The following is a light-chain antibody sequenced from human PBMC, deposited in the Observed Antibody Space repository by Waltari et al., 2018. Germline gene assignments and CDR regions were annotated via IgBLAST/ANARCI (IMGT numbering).Light chain of an antibody. CDR2: KIS. Sequence: DIVMTQTPLSLPVTLGQPASISCRSSQSLVHSDDGNTYLSWLHQRPGQPPRLLIYKISNRFSGVPDRFSGSGAGTDFTRKISRVEAEDVGVYYCLQATQFPRSFGQGTKLEIK. V-gene: IGKV2-24*01. CDR3: LQATQFPRS. CDR1: QSLVHSDDGNTY. J-gene: IGKJ2*01.